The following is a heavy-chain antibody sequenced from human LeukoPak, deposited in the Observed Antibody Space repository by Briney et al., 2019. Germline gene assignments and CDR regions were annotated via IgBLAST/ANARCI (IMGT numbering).Heavy chain of an antibody. D-gene: IGHD2-15*01. CDR2: IWYDGSNK. CDR1: GFTFSSYG. CDR3: AKDPGVVVAATGWFDP. J-gene: IGHJ5*02. Sequence: GGSLRLSSAASGFTFSSYGMHWVRQAPGKGLEWVAVIWYDGSNKYYADSVKGRFTISRDNSKNTLYLQKNSLRAEDTAVYYCAKDPGVVVAATGWFDPWGQGTLVTVSS. V-gene: IGHV3-33*06.